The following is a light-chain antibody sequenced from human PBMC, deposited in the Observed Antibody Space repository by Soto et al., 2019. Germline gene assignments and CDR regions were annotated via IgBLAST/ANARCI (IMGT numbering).Light chain of an antibody. Sequence: DIQITQSPSTLSASVGDVVTITCRASQSISNRLAWYQQRPGKAPQLLIYAASSLQSGVPSRFSGSGSGTDFTLTISSLQPDDFATYYCQQSYVTPAFGQGTKVDIK. J-gene: IGKJ1*01. CDR1: QSISNR. CDR3: QQSYVTPA. CDR2: AAS. V-gene: IGKV1-39*01.